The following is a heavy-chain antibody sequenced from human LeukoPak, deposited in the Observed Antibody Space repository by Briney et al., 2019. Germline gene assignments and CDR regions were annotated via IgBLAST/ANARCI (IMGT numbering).Heavy chain of an antibody. Sequence: SETLSLTCTVSGGSISSSSYYWGWIRQPPGKGLEWIGSIYYSGSTYYNPSLKSRVTISVDTSKNQFSLKLSSVTAADTAVYYCARESTMVRGAADYWGQGTLVTVSS. D-gene: IGHD3-10*01. J-gene: IGHJ4*02. CDR2: IYYSGST. CDR3: ARESTMVRGAADY. CDR1: GGSISSSSYY. V-gene: IGHV4-39*07.